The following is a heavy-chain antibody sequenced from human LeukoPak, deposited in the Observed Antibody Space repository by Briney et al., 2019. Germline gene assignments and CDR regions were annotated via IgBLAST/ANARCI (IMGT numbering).Heavy chain of an antibody. V-gene: IGHV1-69*05. Sequence: SVKVSCKASGGTFSSYAISWVRQAPGQGLEWMGGIIPIFGTANYAQKFQGRVTITTDESTSTAYMELSSLRSEDTAVYYCAGRGGRLASFDYWGQGTLVTVSS. D-gene: IGHD1-26*01. CDR1: GGTFSSYA. J-gene: IGHJ4*02. CDR3: AGRGGRLASFDY. CDR2: IIPIFGTA.